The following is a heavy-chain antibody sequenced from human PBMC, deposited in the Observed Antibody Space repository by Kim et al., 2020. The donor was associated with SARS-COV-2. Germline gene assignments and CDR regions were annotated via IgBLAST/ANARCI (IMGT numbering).Heavy chain of an antibody. Sequence: GGSLRLSCAASGFTFSNAWMSWVRQAPGKGLEWVGRIKSKTDGGTTDYAAPVKGRFTISRDDSKNTLYLQMNSPKTEDTAVYYCTTAPTYYYDSKRLDYWGQGTLVTVSS. CDR1: GFTFSNAW. D-gene: IGHD3-22*01. J-gene: IGHJ4*02. CDR3: TTAPTYYYDSKRLDY. CDR2: IKSKTDGGTT. V-gene: IGHV3-15*01.